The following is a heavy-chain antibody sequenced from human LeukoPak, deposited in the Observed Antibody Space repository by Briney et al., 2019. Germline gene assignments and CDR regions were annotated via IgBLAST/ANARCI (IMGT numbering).Heavy chain of an antibody. J-gene: IGHJ4*02. D-gene: IGHD2-2*01. V-gene: IGHV3-48*03. Sequence: PGGSLRLSCAASGFTFSSYEMNWVRQAPGKGLEWVSYISSSGSTVYYADSVKGRFTISRDNAKNSLYLQMNSLRAEDTAVYYCARDGKYCSSTSCHRPFDYRGQGTLVTVSS. CDR2: ISSSGSTV. CDR1: GFTFSSYE. CDR3: ARDGKYCSSTSCHRPFDY.